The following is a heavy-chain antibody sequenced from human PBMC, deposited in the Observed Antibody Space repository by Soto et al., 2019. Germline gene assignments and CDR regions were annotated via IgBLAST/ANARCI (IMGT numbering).Heavy chain of an antibody. Sequence: QSGGSLRLSCAASGFTFTTYWMHWVRQAPGKGLVWVSRISRDGIGTTYAESVKGRFTISRDNTKNTLYLQMNSLRVEDTAVYYCGPLGNFGVVMGHWGQGTLVTVSS. CDR3: GPLGNFGVVMGH. CDR2: ISRDGIGT. J-gene: IGHJ4*02. CDR1: GFTFTTYW. V-gene: IGHV3-74*03. D-gene: IGHD3-3*01.